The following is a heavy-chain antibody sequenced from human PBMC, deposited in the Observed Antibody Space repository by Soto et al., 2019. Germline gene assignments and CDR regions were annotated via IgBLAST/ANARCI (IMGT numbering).Heavy chain of an antibody. D-gene: IGHD3-10*01. V-gene: IGHV1-69*13. CDR3: ARLRGPDEYYYYGMDV. CDR1: GGTFSSYA. J-gene: IGHJ6*02. CDR2: IIPIFGTA. Sequence: ASVKVSCKASGGTFSSYAISWVRQAPGQGLEWMGGIIPIFGTANYAQKFQGRVTITADESTSTAYMELSSLRSEDTAVYYCARLRGPDEYYYYGMDVWGQGTTVTVSS.